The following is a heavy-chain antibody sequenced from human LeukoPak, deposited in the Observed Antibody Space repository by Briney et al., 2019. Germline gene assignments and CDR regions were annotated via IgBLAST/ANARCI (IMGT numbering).Heavy chain of an antibody. D-gene: IGHD1-26*01. CDR1: GGSISSSSYY. CDR3: ARDLGADYYFDY. V-gene: IGHV4-39*07. CDR2: IYYSGST. J-gene: IGHJ4*02. Sequence: SETLSLTCTVSGGSISSSSYYWGWIRQPPGKGLEWIGSIYYSGSTYYNPSLKSRVTISVDTSKNQFSLKLSSVTAADTAVYYCARDLGADYYFDYWGQGTLVTVSS.